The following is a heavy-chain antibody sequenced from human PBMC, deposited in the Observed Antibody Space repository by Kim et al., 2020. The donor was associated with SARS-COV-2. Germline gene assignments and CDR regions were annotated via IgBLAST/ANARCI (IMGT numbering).Heavy chain of an antibody. Sequence: ASVKVSCKASGYTFTDYYIHWVRQAPGQRLEWMGVVNPSGGSPDYAQKFQGRVSMTRDTSTKTVYMELSSLRSEDTAVYYCAVPFVVVTAGPFDYWGQGTLVTVSS. CDR3: AVPFVVVTAGPFDY. J-gene: IGHJ4*02. V-gene: IGHV1-46*01. CDR1: GYTFTDYY. CDR2: VNPSGGSP. D-gene: IGHD2-21*02.